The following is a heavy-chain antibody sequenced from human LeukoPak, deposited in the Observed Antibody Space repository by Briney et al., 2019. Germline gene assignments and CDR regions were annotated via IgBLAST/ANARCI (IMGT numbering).Heavy chain of an antibody. CDR2: IYYSGST. V-gene: IGHV4-59*08. CDR1: GGSISSYY. J-gene: IGHJ3*02. CDR3: ARHPSKSSGSYYGAFDI. D-gene: IGHD1-26*01. Sequence: PETLSLTCTVSGGSISSYYWSWIRQPPGKGLEWIGYIYYSGSTSYNPSLKSRVTISVDTSKNQFSLKLSAVTAADTAVYYCARHPSKSSGSYYGAFDIWGQGTTVTVSS.